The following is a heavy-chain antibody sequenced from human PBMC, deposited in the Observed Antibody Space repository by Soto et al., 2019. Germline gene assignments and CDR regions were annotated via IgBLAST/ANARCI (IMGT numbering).Heavy chain of an antibody. Sequence: GGSLRLSCAASGFTFSSYWMSWVRQAPGKGLEWVANIKQDGSEKYYVDSVKGRFTISRDNAKNSLYLQMNSLRAEDTAVYYCARARADYYDSSGYPHGYRGQGTLVTVSS. CDR1: GFTFSSYW. D-gene: IGHD3-22*01. CDR3: ARARADYYDSSGYPHGY. V-gene: IGHV3-7*01. J-gene: IGHJ4*02. CDR2: IKQDGSEK.